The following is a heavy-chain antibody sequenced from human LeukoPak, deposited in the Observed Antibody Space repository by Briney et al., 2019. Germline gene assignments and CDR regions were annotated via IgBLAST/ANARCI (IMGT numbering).Heavy chain of an antibody. V-gene: IGHV3-7*01. D-gene: IGHD6-19*01. CDR1: GFTFSSYW. Sequence: PGGSLRLSCAASGFTFSSYWMSWVRQAPGKGLEWVANIKQDGSEKYYMDSVKGRFTISRDNAKNSLYLQMNSLRAEDTAVYYCARDMWQWLASFDYWGQGTLVTVSS. CDR2: IKQDGSEK. J-gene: IGHJ4*02. CDR3: ARDMWQWLASFDY.